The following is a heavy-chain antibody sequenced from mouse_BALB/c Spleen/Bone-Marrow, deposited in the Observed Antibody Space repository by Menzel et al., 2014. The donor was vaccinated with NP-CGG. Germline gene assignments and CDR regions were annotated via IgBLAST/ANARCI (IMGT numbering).Heavy chain of an antibody. D-gene: IGHD1-3*01. J-gene: IGHJ3*01. Sequence: VQLQQSGAELVKPGASVKLSCTASGFNIKDAYMHWMKRRPEQGLEGIGRIAPGNGNTQYESKFQGKATITADTSSNAAYLRLISLTSEDTAVYYCVRSPGEVNYRGQGTLVAVSA. V-gene: IGHV14-3*02. CDR1: GFNIKDAY. CDR3: VRSPGEVNY. CDR2: IAPGNGNT.